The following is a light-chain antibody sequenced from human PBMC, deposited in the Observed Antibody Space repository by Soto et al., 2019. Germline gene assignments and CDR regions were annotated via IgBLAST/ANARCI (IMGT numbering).Light chain of an antibody. CDR1: QSVTRNF. CDR2: GAS. Sequence: EIVLTQSPGTLSLSPGQRATPSCTASQSVTRNFLAWYRQSPGQAPRLLIYGASSRAAGIPDRSSGSGSGTDFTLTISRLEPEDSAVYYCQQYAISPLTFGGGTKVDIK. CDR3: QQYAISPLT. J-gene: IGKJ4*01. V-gene: IGKV3-20*01.